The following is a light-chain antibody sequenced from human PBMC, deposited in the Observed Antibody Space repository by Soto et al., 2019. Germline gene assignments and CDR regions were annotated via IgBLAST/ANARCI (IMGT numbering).Light chain of an antibody. CDR2: LGA. Sequence: DIVMTQSPLSLPVTPGEPASISCRSSQSLLHSNGYNYLDWYLQKPGQSPQLLIYLGANRASGDPARVSGGESGTHFTMKISSVEAEDVGVYYCMQALQSPNTFGQRTKLEIK. J-gene: IGKJ2*01. V-gene: IGKV2-28*01. CDR3: MQALQSPNT. CDR1: QSLLHSNGYNY.